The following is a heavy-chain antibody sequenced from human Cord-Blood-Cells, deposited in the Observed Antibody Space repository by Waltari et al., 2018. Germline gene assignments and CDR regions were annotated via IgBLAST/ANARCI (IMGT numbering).Heavy chain of an antibody. CDR3: ARGRGSSSWLDY. CDR2: INHSGST. V-gene: IGHV4-34*01. CDR1: GGSFSGYY. D-gene: IGHD6-13*01. J-gene: IGHJ4*02. Sequence: QVQLQQWGAGLLKPSETLSLTCAVYGGSFSGYYWSWIRQPPGKELEWIGEINHSGSTNYNPSLKSRVTISVDTSKNQFSLKLSSVTAADTAVYYCARGRGSSSWLDYWGQGTLVTVSS.